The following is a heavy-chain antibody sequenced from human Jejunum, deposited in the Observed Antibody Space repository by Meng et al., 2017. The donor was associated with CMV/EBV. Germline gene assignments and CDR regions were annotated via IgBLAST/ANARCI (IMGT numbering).Heavy chain of an antibody. J-gene: IGHJ4*02. D-gene: IGHD3-10*01. V-gene: IGHV3-23*01. CDR2: IRESGGST. CDR3: AKHQDGSGSYYNY. Sequence: SGLTFSNKAMSGVRQTPGKEGEWVSDIRESGGSTDYADSVKGRFTISRDDSKNTRYLQMNSLRAEDTAIYYCAKHQDGSGSYYNYWGQGMMVTVSS. CDR1: GLTFSNKA.